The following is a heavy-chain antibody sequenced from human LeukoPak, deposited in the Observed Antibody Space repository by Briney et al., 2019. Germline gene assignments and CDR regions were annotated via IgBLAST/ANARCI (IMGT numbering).Heavy chain of an antibody. CDR1: GGSISSSSCY. CDR2: IYYSGST. D-gene: IGHD3-10*01. J-gene: IGHJ5*02. Sequence: SETLSLTCTVSGGSISSSSCYWGWIRQPPGKGLEWVGSIYYSGSTYYNPSLQSRVTISVDTSKNQFSLKLSSVTAADTAVYYCARPPTRAYYGSGSYYFWFDPWGQGTLVTVSS. CDR3: ARPPTRAYYGSGSYYFWFDP. V-gene: IGHV4-39*01.